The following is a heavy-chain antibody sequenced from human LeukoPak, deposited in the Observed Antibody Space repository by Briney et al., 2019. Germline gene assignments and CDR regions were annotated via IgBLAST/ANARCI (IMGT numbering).Heavy chain of an antibody. CDR3: ARLDSSGYYSSSNFDC. CDR1: GFTFDDYG. Sequence: GGSLRLSCAVSGFTFDDYGMSRVRQAPGKGLEWVSGINWNGGNTGYADAVKGRFTISRDNAKNSLYLQMNSLRAEDTALYYCARLDSSGYYSSSNFDCWGQGTLVTVSS. CDR2: INWNGGNT. V-gene: IGHV3-20*04. D-gene: IGHD3-22*01. J-gene: IGHJ4*02.